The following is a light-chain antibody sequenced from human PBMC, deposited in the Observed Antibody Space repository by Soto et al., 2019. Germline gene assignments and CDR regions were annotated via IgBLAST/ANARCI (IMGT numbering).Light chain of an antibody. V-gene: IGLV2-14*01. J-gene: IGLJ3*02. Sequence: QSALTQPASVSGSPGQSITISCTGTSSDVGGYNYVSWYQQHPGKAPKLMIYDVSNRPSGVSNPFSGSKSGNTASLTISGLQAEDEADYYCSSYTSSSTRVFGGGTKVTVL. CDR3: SSYTSSSTRV. CDR2: DVS. CDR1: SSDVGGYNY.